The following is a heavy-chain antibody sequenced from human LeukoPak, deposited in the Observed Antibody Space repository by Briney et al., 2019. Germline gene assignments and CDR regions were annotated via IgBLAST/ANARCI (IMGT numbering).Heavy chain of an antibody. CDR1: GGSITSNNYY. CDR3: ARGGQQLVNWSDP. CDR2: IYTPGCST. Sequence: SETLSLTCTVSGGSITSNNYYWSWIRQPAGKGLEWIGRIYTPGCSTYYNPSVKSRVTISLDTSKNQFSLRLSSVTAADTAVYFCARGGQQLVNWSDPWGQGTLVTVSS. J-gene: IGHJ5*02. D-gene: IGHD6-13*01. V-gene: IGHV4-61*02.